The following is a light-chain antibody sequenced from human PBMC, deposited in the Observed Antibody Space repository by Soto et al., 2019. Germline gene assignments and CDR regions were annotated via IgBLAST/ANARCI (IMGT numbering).Light chain of an antibody. CDR1: QTVRNNY. CDR3: QHYNNWPLT. Sequence: EIVLTQSPGTLSLSPGERATLSCRASQTVRNNYLAWYQQKPGQAPRLLIYGASSRPTGIPDRFSGSGSGTDFSLTISRLEPEDFAVYYCQHYNNWPLTFGQGTKVDIK. CDR2: GAS. V-gene: IGKV3-20*01. J-gene: IGKJ1*01.